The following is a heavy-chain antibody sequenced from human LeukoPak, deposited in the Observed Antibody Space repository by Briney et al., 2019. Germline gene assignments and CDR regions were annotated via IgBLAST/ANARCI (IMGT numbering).Heavy chain of an antibody. J-gene: IGHJ4*02. V-gene: IGHV3-33*01. D-gene: IGHD5-12*01. CDR1: GFTFSSYG. CDR3: ARTYSGYEYYFDY. Sequence: PGGSLRLSCAASGFTFSSYGMHWARQAPGKGLEWVAVIWYDGSNKYYADSVKGRFTISRDNSKNTLYLQMNSLRAEDTAVYYCARTYSGYEYYFDYWGQGALVTVSS. CDR2: IWYDGSNK.